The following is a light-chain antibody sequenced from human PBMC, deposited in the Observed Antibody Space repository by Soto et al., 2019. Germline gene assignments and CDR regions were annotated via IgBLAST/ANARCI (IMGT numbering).Light chain of an antibody. V-gene: IGKV3-11*01. CDR2: DAS. CDR3: QQRGDWLT. Sequence: EIVLTQSPATLSLSPGERATLSCRASQSVSSYLAWYQQKPGQAPRLLIYDASDRAAGIPARFSGSGSGTDFTHTISSLEPEDFAVYYCQQRGDWLTFAGGTTVEIK. J-gene: IGKJ4*01. CDR1: QSVSSY.